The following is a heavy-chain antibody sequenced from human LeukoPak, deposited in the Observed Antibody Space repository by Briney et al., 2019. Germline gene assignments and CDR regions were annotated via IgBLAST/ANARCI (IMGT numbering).Heavy chain of an antibody. J-gene: IGHJ4*02. CDR3: ARDVASWGGYTFAY. Sequence: GGSLRLSCAASGFTFSSYWMSWVRQAAGKGLEWVANIKQDGSDRYYVDSVKGRFTISRDNGKNSLYLQMNSLRIDDTAVYFCARDVASWGGYTFAYWGQGTLVTVSS. D-gene: IGHD5-12*01. CDR2: IKQDGSDR. V-gene: IGHV3-7*01. CDR1: GFTFSSYW.